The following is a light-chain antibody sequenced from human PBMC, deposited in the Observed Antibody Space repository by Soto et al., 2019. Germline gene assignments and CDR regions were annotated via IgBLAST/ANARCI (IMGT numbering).Light chain of an antibody. CDR2: DAS. V-gene: IGKV3-20*01. CDR1: QSVRNNY. Sequence: EIALTQSPDTLSLSPGERATLSCRASQSVRNNYLAWYQQKPGQAPRFLIYDASSRATGIPDRFSGSGSGTDFTLTISRLEPEDFAVYYCQQYGSTHLTFGGGTKVDIK. J-gene: IGKJ4*01. CDR3: QQYGSTHLT.